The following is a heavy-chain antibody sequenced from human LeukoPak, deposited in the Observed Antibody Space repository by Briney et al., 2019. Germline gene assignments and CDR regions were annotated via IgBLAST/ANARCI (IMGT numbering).Heavy chain of an antibody. J-gene: IGHJ4*02. CDR2: VSGRGDST. D-gene: IGHD3-10*01. CDR3: AKGDAYSSGSYFEY. CDR1: GFTFNSYA. V-gene: IGHV3-23*01. Sequence: GGSLRLSCAASGFTFNSYAMSWVRQAPGKGLEWVSGVSGRGDSTYYADSVKGRFTISRDNSKNTLYLQMNSLRADDTAVYYCAKGDAYSSGSYFEYWGQGAQVTVSS.